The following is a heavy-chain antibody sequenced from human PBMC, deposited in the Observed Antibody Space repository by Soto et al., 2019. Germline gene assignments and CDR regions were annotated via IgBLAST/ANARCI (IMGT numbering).Heavy chain of an antibody. D-gene: IGHD6-13*01. J-gene: IGHJ4*02. CDR2: INHSGST. Sequence: SETLSLTCAVYGGSFSGYYWSWIRQPPGKGLEWIGEINHSGSTNYNPSLKSRVTISVDTSKNQFSLKLSSVTAADTAVYYCARGRLRAAAGMGYFDYWGQGTLVTVSS. V-gene: IGHV4-34*01. CDR3: ARGRLRAAAGMGYFDY. CDR1: GGSFSGYY.